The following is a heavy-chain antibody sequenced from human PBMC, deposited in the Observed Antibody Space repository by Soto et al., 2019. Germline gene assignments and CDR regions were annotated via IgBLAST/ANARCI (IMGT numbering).Heavy chain of an antibody. Sequence: QVQLVQSGAEVKKPGSSVKVSCKAPGDTFSSFAISWVRQAPGQGLEWMGGIIPIFRTPDYAQKFQGRVTITADESKTTAYMELSSLRSEDTAVYYCARDKHRLQLGGNSYYALDVWGQGTTVIVSS. V-gene: IGHV1-69*12. J-gene: IGHJ6*02. CDR3: ARDKHRLQLGGNSYYALDV. D-gene: IGHD5-12*01. CDR1: GDTFSSFA. CDR2: IIPIFRTP.